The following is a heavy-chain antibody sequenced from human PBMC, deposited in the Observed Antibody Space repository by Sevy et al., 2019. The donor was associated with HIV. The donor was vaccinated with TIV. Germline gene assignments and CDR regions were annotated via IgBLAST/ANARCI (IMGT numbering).Heavy chain of an antibody. V-gene: IGHV3-11*01. CDR1: GFTLSDYY. D-gene: IGHD1-1*01. J-gene: IGHJ4*02. CDR2: IGSGASTI. Sequence: GGSLRLSCAASGFTLSDYYMSWIRQAPGKGLECISYIGSGASTILYADSVKGRFTISRDNAKNSLYLQMNSLRADDTAVYYCAREDWNDVIDYWGQGTLVTVSS. CDR3: AREDWNDVIDY.